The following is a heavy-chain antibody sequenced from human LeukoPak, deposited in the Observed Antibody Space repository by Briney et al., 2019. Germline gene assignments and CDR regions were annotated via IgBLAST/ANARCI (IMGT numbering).Heavy chain of an antibody. J-gene: IGHJ4*02. Sequence: SETLSLTCAVFGGSFSGYYWNWIRQPPGKGLEWIGQINPSRNTNYNPSPKSRVTISVDTSKKQFSLKLSSVTAADTAVYYCARRYDFWSGYPPPLDYWGQGTLVTVSS. D-gene: IGHD3-3*01. CDR1: GGSFSGYY. CDR2: INPSRNT. CDR3: ARRYDFWSGYPPPLDY. V-gene: IGHV4-34*01.